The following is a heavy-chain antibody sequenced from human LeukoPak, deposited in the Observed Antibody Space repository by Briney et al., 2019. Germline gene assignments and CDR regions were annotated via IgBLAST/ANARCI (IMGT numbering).Heavy chain of an antibody. CDR3: ARSTVQHWSTYSFDY. CDR2: IYSGGST. J-gene: IGHJ4*02. CDR1: GFTFSSYG. V-gene: IGHV3-53*01. Sequence: GGTLRLSCAASGFTFSSYGMSWVRQAPGKGLEWVSIIYSGGSTYYADSVKGRFTISRDNSKNTLYLQMNSLRAEDTAVYYCARSTVQHWSTYSFDYWGQGTLVTVSS. D-gene: IGHD1-14*01.